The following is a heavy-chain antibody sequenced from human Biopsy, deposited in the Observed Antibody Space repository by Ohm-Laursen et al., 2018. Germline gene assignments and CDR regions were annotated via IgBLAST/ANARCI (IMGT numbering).Heavy chain of an antibody. Sequence: SLRLSCAAPGFIFDDYAMHWVRQAPGKGLEWVSGISWNSVGIGYADSVKGRFTISRDNAKNFLYLEMNNLRPEDTALYYCAKIHCSGGSCYPNAFDMWGHGTRVAVS. J-gene: IGHJ3*02. V-gene: IGHV3-9*01. CDR3: AKIHCSGGSCYPNAFDM. CDR1: GFIFDDYA. CDR2: ISWNSVGI. D-gene: IGHD2-15*01.